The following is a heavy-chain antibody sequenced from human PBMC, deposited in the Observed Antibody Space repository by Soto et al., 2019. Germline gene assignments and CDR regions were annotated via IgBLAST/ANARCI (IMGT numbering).Heavy chain of an antibody. D-gene: IGHD3-9*01. CDR2: IYYSGST. J-gene: IGHJ4*02. CDR1: GGSISSSSYY. CDR3: ARHRPTLISDKFDY. Sequence: QLQLQESGPGLVKPSETLSLTCTVSGGSISSSSYYWGWIRQPPGKGLEWIGSIYYSGSTYYNPSLKSRVTISVDTSKNQFSLKLSSVTAADTAVYYCARHRPTLISDKFDYWGQGTLVTVSS. V-gene: IGHV4-39*01.